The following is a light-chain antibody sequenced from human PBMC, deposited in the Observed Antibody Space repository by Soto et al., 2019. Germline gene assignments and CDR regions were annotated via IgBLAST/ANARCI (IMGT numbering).Light chain of an antibody. Sequence: SVLTQPPSVSGAPGQRVTISCTGSSSNIGADFDVHWYQHLPGTAPKLLISHNNNRPSGVPDRFSGSKSGTSASLAITGLQADDEAVYYCQSRDSSLSSSWVFGGGTKLTVL. CDR3: QSRDSSLSSSWV. CDR2: HNN. CDR1: SSNIGADFD. J-gene: IGLJ3*02. V-gene: IGLV1-40*01.